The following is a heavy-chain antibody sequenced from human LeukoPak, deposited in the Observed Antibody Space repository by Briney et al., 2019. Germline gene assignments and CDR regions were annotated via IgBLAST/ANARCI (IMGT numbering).Heavy chain of an antibody. CDR2: MNPNSGNT. D-gene: IGHD3-10*01. Sequence: ASVKVSCKASGYTFTSYDINWVRQATGQGLEWMGWMNPNSGNTGYAQKFQGRVTMTRNTSISTAYMELNSLRSEDTVMYYCARRRSGSYERWDYWGQGTLVTVSS. J-gene: IGHJ4*02. CDR3: ARRRSGSYERWDY. V-gene: IGHV1-8*01. CDR1: GYTFTSYD.